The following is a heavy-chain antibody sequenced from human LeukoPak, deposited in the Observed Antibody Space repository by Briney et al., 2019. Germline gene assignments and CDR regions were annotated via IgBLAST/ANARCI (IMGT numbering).Heavy chain of an antibody. J-gene: IGHJ5*02. D-gene: IGHD2-2*01. Sequence: ASVKVSCKASGYTFTSYVISWVRQAPGQGLEWMGWISSYNGNTNYAQKLQDRVTMTTDTSTSTAHMELRSLTSDDTAVYYCARFCSGTSCYHNWFDPWGQGTLVTVSS. CDR3: ARFCSGTSCYHNWFDP. CDR2: ISSYNGNT. CDR1: GYTFTSYV. V-gene: IGHV1-18*01.